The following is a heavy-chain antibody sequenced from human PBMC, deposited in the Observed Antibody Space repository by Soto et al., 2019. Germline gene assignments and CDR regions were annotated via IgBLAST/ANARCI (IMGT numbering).Heavy chain of an antibody. CDR1: GFTFSSYT. CDR3: ARSRIVMIVVVVPYIFDS. V-gene: IGHV3-23*01. D-gene: IGHD3-22*01. CDR2: ISGNGEST. J-gene: IGHJ4*02. Sequence: EVQLLESGGGLVQPGGSLRLSCAASGFTFSSYTMTWVRQAPGKGAEWVSSISGNGESTKYADSVKGRFTISRDNSKNTLYLQINSLRAEDTAVYYCARSRIVMIVVVVPYIFDSWGQGALVTVSS.